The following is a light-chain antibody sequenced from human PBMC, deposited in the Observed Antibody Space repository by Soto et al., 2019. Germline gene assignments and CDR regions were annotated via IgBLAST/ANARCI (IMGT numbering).Light chain of an antibody. CDR3: KKSSNWPPIN. CDR1: QSVSSN. J-gene: IGKJ5*01. V-gene: IGKV3-11*01. Sequence: EIVMTQSPATLSVSPGERATLSCRASQSVSSNLAWYQQKPGQAPRLLIYDASHRAAGIPARFSGSGFGTELNLTISSLEPEDAAVYYCKKSSNWPPINFGQGTRMEIK. CDR2: DAS.